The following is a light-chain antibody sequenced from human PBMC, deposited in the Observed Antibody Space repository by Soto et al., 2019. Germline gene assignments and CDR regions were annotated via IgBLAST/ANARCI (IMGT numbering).Light chain of an antibody. V-gene: IGLV1-44*01. CDR2: SDN. J-gene: IGLJ3*02. CDR3: CSYGGYFWV. CDR1: SSNIGNNF. Sequence: QSVLTQPPSVSGTPGQRVTISCSGSSSNIGNNFVYWYQHLPGAAPTLVVYSDNHRPSGVPVRFSGSKSGTSASLTISGLQAEDEADYYCCSYGGYFWVFGGGTKLTVL.